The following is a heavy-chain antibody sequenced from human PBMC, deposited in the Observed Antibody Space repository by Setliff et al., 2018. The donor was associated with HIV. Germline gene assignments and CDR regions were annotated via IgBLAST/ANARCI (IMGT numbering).Heavy chain of an antibody. CDR2: IKQDGSEK. D-gene: IGHD3-22*01. CDR1: GFTFGDYA. V-gene: IGHV3-7*03. CDR3: ATEGGSSGYCGYFDY. Sequence: QTGGSLRLSCTASGFTFGDYAMSWVRQAPGKGLEWVANIKQDGSEKYYVDSVKGRFTISRDNAKNSLYLQMNSLRAEDTAVYYCATEGGSSGYCGYFDYWGQGTLVTVSS. J-gene: IGHJ4*02.